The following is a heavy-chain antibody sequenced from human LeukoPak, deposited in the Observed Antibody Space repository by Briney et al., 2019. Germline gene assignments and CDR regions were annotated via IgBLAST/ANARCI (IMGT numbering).Heavy chain of an antibody. D-gene: IGHD4-17*01. J-gene: IGHJ4*02. CDR1: GYTFTGYY. CDR3: ASSPGFGDYGLDH. CDR2: IYPNSGGT. V-gene: IGHV1-2*02. Sequence: ASVKVSCKASGYTFTGYYIHWVRQAPGQGLEWMGWIYPNSGGTNYAQKFQGRVTMTRDTSISTAYMDLRRLKFDDTAVYYCASSPGFGDYGLDHWGQGTLVTVSA.